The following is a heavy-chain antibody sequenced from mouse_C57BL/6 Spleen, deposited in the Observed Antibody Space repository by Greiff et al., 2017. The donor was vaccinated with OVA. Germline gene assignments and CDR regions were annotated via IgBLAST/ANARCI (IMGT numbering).Heavy chain of an antibody. CDR3: ARDYYGSSPWFAY. V-gene: IGHV3-6*01. J-gene: IGHJ3*01. D-gene: IGHD1-1*01. CDR2: ISYDGSN. Sequence: EVKLLESGPGLVKPSQSLSLTCSVTGYSITSGYYWNWIRQFPGNKLEWMGYISYDGSNNYNPSLKNRISITRDTSKNQFFLKLNSVTTEDTATYYCARDYYGSSPWFAYWGQGTLVTVSA. CDR1: GYSITSGYY.